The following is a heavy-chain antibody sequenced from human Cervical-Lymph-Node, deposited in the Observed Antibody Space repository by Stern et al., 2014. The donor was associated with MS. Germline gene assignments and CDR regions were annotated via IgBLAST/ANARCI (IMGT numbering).Heavy chain of an antibody. V-gene: IGHV1-46*01. D-gene: IGHD5/OR15-5a*01. J-gene: IGHJ6*02. CDR1: GYTFIRYY. Sequence: QDQLVQSGAQVKKPGASVKVSCKGSGYTFIRYYIQWVRQAPGQGLEWMGIVTANEGSARYAQKFQGRVTMASDTSTSTVSMELSSLRSEDTAVYYCATLYDSSGNYGMEVWGQGTTVIVSS. CDR2: VTANEGSA. CDR3: ATLYDSSGNYGMEV.